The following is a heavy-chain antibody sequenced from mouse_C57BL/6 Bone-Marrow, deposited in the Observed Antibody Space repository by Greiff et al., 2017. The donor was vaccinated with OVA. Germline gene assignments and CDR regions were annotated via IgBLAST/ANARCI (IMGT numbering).Heavy chain of an antibody. J-gene: IGHJ2*01. V-gene: IGHV1-22*01. CDR3: ARGSSGYVFFDY. Sequence: EVQLQQSGPELVKPGASVKLSCKASGYTFTDYNMHWVKQSHGKSLEWIGYINPNNGGTSYNQKFKGKATLTVNKSSSTAYMELRSLTSEDSAVYYCARGSSGYVFFDYWGQGTTLTVSS. CDR1: GYTFTDYN. D-gene: IGHD3-2*02. CDR2: INPNNGGT.